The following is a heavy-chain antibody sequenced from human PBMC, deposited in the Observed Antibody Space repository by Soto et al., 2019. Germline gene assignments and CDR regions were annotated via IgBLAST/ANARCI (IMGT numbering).Heavy chain of an antibody. CDR2: VSHDGRNT. Sequence: VQLVESGGGVVQPGRSLRLSCAASGFTFSDYVMHWVRQAPGKGLEWVAVVSHDGRNTHYADSVKGRFTISRDSSKNTVSLEMTSLRAEDTAVYYCATGGRQWLVTSDFNYWGQGALVTVSS. CDR3: ATGGRQWLVTSDFNY. V-gene: IGHV3-30*03. D-gene: IGHD6-19*01. CDR1: GFTFSDYV. J-gene: IGHJ4*02.